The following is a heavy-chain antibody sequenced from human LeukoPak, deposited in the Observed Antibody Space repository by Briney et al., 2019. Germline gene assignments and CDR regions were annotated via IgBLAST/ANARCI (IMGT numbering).Heavy chain of an antibody. V-gene: IGHV4-34*01. D-gene: IGHD1-1*01. J-gene: IGHJ4*02. Sequence: SETLSLTCAVYGGSFSGYYWSWIRQPPGKGLEWIGEINHSGSTNSHPSLKSRVTISVVTSKNQFSLKLSSVTAADTAVYYCARVRMYRDFDYWGQGTLVTVSS. CDR2: INHSGST. CDR3: ARVRMYRDFDY. CDR1: GGSFSGYY.